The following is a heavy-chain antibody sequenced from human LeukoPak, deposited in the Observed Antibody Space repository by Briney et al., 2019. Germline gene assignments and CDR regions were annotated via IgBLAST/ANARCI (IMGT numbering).Heavy chain of an antibody. D-gene: IGHD3-22*01. CDR2: IKQDGSEK. J-gene: IGHJ4*02. Sequence: GGSLRLSCAGSGFTFSSYWMNWVRQAPEKGLEWVANIKQDGSEKDYVDSVKDRFTISRDNAKNSLYLQMNSLRAEDTAVYYCARDLRSSGYYAFDYWGQGTLVTVSS. V-gene: IGHV3-7*01. CDR1: GFTFSSYW. CDR3: ARDLRSSGYYAFDY.